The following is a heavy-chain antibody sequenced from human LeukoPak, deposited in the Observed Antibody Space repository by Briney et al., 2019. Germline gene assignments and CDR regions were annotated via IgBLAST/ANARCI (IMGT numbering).Heavy chain of an antibody. V-gene: IGHV3-74*01. CDR1: GFTFSSYW. J-gene: IGHJ4*02. Sequence: GGSLRLSCAASGFTFSSYWMHWVRQAPGKGLVWVSRINSDGSSTSYADSVKGRFTISRDNAKNSLYLQMNSLRAEDTAVYYCARDQGRRDGYNYPFDYWGQGTLVTVSS. CDR2: INSDGSST. D-gene: IGHD5-24*01. CDR3: ARDQGRRDGYNYPFDY.